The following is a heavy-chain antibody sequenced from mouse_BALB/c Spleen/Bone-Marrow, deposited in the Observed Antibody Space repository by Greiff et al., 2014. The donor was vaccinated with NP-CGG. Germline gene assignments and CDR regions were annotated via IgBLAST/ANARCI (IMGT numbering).Heavy chain of an antibody. Sequence: EVNLVESGPSLVKPSQTLSLTCSVTGDSITSGYWNWIRKFPGNKLEYMGYITYSGNTYYNPSLISRISITRDTSKNQYYLQLNSVTTEDTATYHCTRDYYGPWGQGTTLTVSS. D-gene: IGHD1-2*01. CDR3: TRDYYGP. J-gene: IGHJ2*01. CDR2: ITYSGNT. V-gene: IGHV3-8*02. CDR1: GDSITSGY.